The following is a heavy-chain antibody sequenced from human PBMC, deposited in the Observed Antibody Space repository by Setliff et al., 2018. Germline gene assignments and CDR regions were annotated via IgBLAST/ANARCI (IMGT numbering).Heavy chain of an antibody. CDR1: GIYFSSRA. Sequence: PGESLKISCVGSGIYFSSRAMSWVRQTPGKGLEWLSATDATGAKTFYADSVRGRFIISRDNSKYTLYLQMNSLRPDDTAVYYCARTCSGSGCYAGLESWGQGTPVTVSS. V-gene: IGHV3-23*01. CDR2: TDATGAKT. J-gene: IGHJ4*02. D-gene: IGHD2-15*01. CDR3: ARTCSGSGCYAGLES.